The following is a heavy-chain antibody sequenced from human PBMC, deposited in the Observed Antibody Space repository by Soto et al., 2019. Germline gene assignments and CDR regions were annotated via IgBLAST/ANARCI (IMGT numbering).Heavy chain of an antibody. V-gene: IGHV3-30*18. CDR3: AKDLHSSSSLYYYYYYGMDV. J-gene: IGHJ6*02. Sequence: GGSLRLSCAASGFTFSSYGMHWVRQAPGKGLEWVAVISYDGSNKYYADSVKGRFTISRDNSKNTLYLQMNSLRAEDTAVYYCAKDLHSSSSLYYYYYYGMDVWGQGTTVTVSS. CDR2: ISYDGSNK. CDR1: GFTFSSYG. D-gene: IGHD6-6*01.